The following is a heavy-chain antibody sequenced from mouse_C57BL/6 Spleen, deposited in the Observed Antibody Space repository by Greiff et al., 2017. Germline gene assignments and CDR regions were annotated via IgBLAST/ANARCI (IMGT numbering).Heavy chain of an antibody. Sequence: VQGVESGAELVKPGASVKISCKASGYAFSSYWMNWVKQRPGKGLEWIGQIYPGDGATNYNGKFKGKATLTADKSSSTAYMQLSSLTSEDYSVYCCARKGYGKAYWGQGTLVTVSA. V-gene: IGHV1-80*01. J-gene: IGHJ3*01. CDR2: IYPGDGAT. CDR3: ARKGYGKAY. CDR1: GYAFSSYW. D-gene: IGHD1-1*01.